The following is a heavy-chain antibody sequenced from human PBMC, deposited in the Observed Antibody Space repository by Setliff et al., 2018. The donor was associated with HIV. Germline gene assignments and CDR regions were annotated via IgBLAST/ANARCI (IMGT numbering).Heavy chain of an antibody. V-gene: IGHV4-31*03. J-gene: IGHJ6*03. CDR2: IYHNGST. CDR3: ARGGGSRAATSSYYYMDV. D-gene: IGHD2-15*01. CDR1: GGSISIGGYY. Sequence: SETLSLTCTVSGGSISIGGYYWGWIRQHPGKGLEWIGYIYHNGSTYYNPSLKSRVIISVDTSKNQFSLKLSSVTAADTAVYYCARGGGSRAATSSYYYMDVWGKGTTGTSP.